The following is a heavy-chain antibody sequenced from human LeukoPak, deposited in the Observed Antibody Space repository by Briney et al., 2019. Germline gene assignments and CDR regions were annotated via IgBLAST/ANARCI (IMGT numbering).Heavy chain of an antibody. CDR2: ISGSGAST. CDR3: AKDVGKWESLHFFDY. D-gene: IGHD1-26*01. Sequence: GGSLRLSCLTSGFTLSTNAMSWVRQAPGKGLEWISGISGSGASTYYADSVKGRFTISRDDSRNTLYLQMNSLRGDGTAVYYCAKDVGKWESLHFFDYCGQGTLVTVSS. V-gene: IGHV3-23*01. J-gene: IGHJ4*02. CDR1: GFTLSTNA.